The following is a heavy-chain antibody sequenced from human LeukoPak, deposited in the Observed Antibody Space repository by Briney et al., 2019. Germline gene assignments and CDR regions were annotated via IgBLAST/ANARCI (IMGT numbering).Heavy chain of an antibody. J-gene: IGHJ6*03. CDR1: GGSISSYY. V-gene: IGHV4-34*01. CDR3: ARDYYGDYMDV. CDR2: INHSGST. D-gene: IGHD4-17*01. Sequence: SETLSLTCTVSGGSISSYYWSWIRQPPGKGLEWIGEINHSGSTNYNPSLKSRVTISVDTSKNQFSLKLSSVTAADTAVYYCARDYYGDYMDVWGKGTTVTVSS.